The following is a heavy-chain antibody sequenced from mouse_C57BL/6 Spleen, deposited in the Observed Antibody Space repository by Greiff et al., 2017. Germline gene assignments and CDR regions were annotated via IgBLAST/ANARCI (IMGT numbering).Heavy chain of an antibody. J-gene: IGHJ2*01. Sequence: VQLQQSGPGLVKPGGSVKLSCTASGYTFTSYDINWVRQTPGQGLEWVGWIYPRDGSIKYNETFKGKATLTVDTSSSTVYMELHSLTSEDAAVYYCTRQLGTPDYWGQGTTLTVSS. CDR1: GYTFTSYD. CDR2: IYPRDGSI. CDR3: TRQLGTPDY. D-gene: IGHD4-1*02. V-gene: IGHV1-85*01.